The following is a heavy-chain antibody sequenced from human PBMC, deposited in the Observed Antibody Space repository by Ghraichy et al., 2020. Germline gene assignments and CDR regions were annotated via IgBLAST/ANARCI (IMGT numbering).Heavy chain of an antibody. CDR2: ISSNGDKT. J-gene: IGHJ4*02. Sequence: GGSLRLSCSASGFTFSNYAMYWVRQAPGKGLEYVSSISSNGDKTYYADSVKGRFTISRDNSKDTLYLQMSSLRAEDTAVYYCVRVGLQQLVRCYFDCWGQGTLVTVSS. D-gene: IGHD6-13*01. CDR1: GFTFSNYA. CDR3: VRVGLQQLVRCYFDC. V-gene: IGHV3-64D*06.